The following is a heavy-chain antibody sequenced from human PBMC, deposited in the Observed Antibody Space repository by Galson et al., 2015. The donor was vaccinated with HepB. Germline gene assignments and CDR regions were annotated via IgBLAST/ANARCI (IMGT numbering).Heavy chain of an antibody. D-gene: IGHD6-13*01. Sequence: SVKVSCKASGYTFTSYAMNWVRQAPGQGLEWMGWINTNTGNPTYAQGFTGRFVFSLDTSVSTAYLQISSLKAEDTAVYYCARDWQLEQLVFDWFDPWGQGTLVTVSS. V-gene: IGHV7-4-1*02. CDR2: INTNTGNP. CDR1: GYTFTSYA. CDR3: ARDWQLEQLVFDWFDP. J-gene: IGHJ5*02.